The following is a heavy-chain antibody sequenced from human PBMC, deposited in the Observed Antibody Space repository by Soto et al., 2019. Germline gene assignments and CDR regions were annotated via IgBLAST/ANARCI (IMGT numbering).Heavy chain of an antibody. D-gene: IGHD6-19*01. CDR2: ISGSGGST. CDR3: AKDRAAVAGFLDAFDI. V-gene: IGHV3-23*01. J-gene: IGHJ3*02. CDR1: GFTFSSYA. Sequence: EVQLLESGGGLVQPGGSLRLSCAASGFTFSSYAMSWVRQAPGKGLEWVSAISGSGGSTYYADSVKGRFTISRDNSKNTLYLQMNGLRAEDTAVYYCAKDRAAVAGFLDAFDIWGQGTMVTVSS.